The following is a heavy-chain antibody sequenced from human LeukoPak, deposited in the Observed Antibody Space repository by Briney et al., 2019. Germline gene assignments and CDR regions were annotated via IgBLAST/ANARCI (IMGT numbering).Heavy chain of an antibody. J-gene: IGHJ4*02. Sequence: GGSLRLSCAASGFSFSNYDMDWVRQAPGKGLEWVAVIRYDGNNKYSADSVKGRFTISRDNSKNTLFLQMNTLRAEDTAVYYCAKGGSLGFDYWGQGTLVTVSS. CDR1: GFSFSNYD. V-gene: IGHV3-30*02. CDR2: IRYDGNNK. D-gene: IGHD7-27*01. CDR3: AKGGSLGFDY.